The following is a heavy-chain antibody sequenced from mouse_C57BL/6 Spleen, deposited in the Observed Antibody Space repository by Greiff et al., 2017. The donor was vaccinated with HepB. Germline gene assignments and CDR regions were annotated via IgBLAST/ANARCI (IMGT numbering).Heavy chain of an antibody. D-gene: IGHD1-1*01. Sequence: VQLQQSGAELVRPGASVTLSCKASGYTFTDYEMHWVKQTPVHGLEWIGAIDPETGGTAYNQKFKGRAILTADKSSSTAYMELRSLTSEDSAVYYCTRRDYYYGSSYCDYWGQGTTLTVSS. CDR2: IDPETGGT. CDR3: TRRDYYYGSSYCDY. CDR1: GYTFTDYE. V-gene: IGHV1-15*01. J-gene: IGHJ2*01.